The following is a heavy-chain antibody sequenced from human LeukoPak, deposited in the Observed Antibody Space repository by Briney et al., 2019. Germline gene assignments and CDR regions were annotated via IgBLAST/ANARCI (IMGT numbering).Heavy chain of an antibody. CDR1: GFTFSTYS. CDR3: VRGFTGI. J-gene: IGHJ3*02. Sequence: PGGSLRLSCAASGFTFSTYSMNWVRQAPGKGLEWVAYIISSSSYIEYADSVKGRFTISRDNAKNLVYLQMNSLRAEDTAVYYCVRGFTGIWGQGTMVTVSS. CDR2: IISSSSYI. D-gene: IGHD3-10*01. V-gene: IGHV3-21*01.